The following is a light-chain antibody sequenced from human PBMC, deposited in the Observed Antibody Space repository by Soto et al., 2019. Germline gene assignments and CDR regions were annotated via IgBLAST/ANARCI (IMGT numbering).Light chain of an antibody. CDR2: AAS. V-gene: IGKV1-9*01. Sequence: IQLTQSPASLTASVGDRVTITCRASQGINSFLAWYQQKPGKAPKLLIYAASTLKSGVPSRFRGSGSGTDFTLTISSLQPEDFETYYCQQLERYPSTFGGGTKVDIK. J-gene: IGKJ4*01. CDR3: QQLERYPST. CDR1: QGINSF.